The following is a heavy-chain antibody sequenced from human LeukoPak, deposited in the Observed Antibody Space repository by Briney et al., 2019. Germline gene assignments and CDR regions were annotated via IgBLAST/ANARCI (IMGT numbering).Heavy chain of an antibody. D-gene: IGHD1-1*01. CDR1: GFTFDDYG. CDR2: INWNGGST. V-gene: IGHV3-20*04. J-gene: IGHJ5*02. CDR3: TLNNWYENGFDP. Sequence: GGSLRLSCAASGFTFDDYGMSWVRQAPGKGLEWVSGINWNGGSTGYADSVKGRFTISRDNAKNSLYLQMNSLKTEDTAVYYCTLNNWYENGFDPWGQGTLVTVSS.